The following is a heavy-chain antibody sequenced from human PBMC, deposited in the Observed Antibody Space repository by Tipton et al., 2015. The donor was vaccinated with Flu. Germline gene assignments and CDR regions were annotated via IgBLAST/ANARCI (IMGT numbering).Heavy chain of an antibody. CDR1: GGAISSYY. J-gene: IGHJ4*02. Sequence: TLSLTCTVSGGAISSYYWHWIRQPSGKGLEWIGSISDSGRTKYSPSLQSRVTMSIDTPKSQFSLNLRSVTAADTAVYYCVGRGLLTRLTYWGQGVLGTVSS. CDR3: VGRGLLTRLTY. CDR2: ISDSGRT. V-gene: IGHV4-59*08. D-gene: IGHD3-9*01.